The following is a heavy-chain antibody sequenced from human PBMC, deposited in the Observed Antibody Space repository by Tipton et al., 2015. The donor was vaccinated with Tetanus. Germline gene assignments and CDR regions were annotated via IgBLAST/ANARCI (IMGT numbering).Heavy chain of an antibody. D-gene: IGHD3-10*01. J-gene: IGHJ4*02. CDR2: IGPTGNT. CDR3: ARGPMVRGVTRFDY. Sequence: GSLRLSCAASGFTFSTYDMHWVRQATGKGLEWVSAIGPTGNTYYSGSVEGRFTVSRENAKNSLYLQMNGLGAGDTAVYYCARGPMVRGVTRFDYWGQGTLVTVSS. CDR1: GFTFSTYD. V-gene: IGHV3-13*01.